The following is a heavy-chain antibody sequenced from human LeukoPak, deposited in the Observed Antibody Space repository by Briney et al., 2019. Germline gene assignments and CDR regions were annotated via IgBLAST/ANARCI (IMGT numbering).Heavy chain of an antibody. CDR1: GFTFSSYA. CDR2: ISGSGGST. CDR3: AKDSTVTYDY. J-gene: IGHJ4*02. V-gene: IGHV3-23*01. D-gene: IGHD4-17*01. Sequence: TGGSLRLSCAASGFTFSSYAMSWVRPAPGKGLEWVSAISGSGGSTYYADSVKGRFTISRDNSKNTLYLQINSLRAEDTAVYYCAKDSTVTYDYWGQGTLVTVSS.